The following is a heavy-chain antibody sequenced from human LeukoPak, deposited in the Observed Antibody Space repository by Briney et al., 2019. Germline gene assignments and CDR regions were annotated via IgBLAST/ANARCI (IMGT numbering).Heavy chain of an antibody. CDR3: ARDIPQGLSYFDY. D-gene: IGHD2-2*02. V-gene: IGHV3-7*01. CDR1: GFTFSTYA. J-gene: IGHJ4*02. CDR2: INEDGGGK. Sequence: GGSLRLSCAASGFTFSTYAMNWVRQAPGKGLEWVANINEDGGGKNYVDSVKGRFTISRDNAKNSLYLQLNSLRAEDTAVYYCARDIPQGLSYFDYWGQGTLVTVSS.